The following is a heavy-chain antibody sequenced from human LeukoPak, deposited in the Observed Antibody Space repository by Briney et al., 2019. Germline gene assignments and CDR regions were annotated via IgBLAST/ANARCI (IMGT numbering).Heavy chain of an antibody. V-gene: IGHV1-46*01. CDR1: GYTFTSYY. J-gene: IGHJ4*02. D-gene: IGHD2-15*01. CDR2: IPPSGGST. Sequence: ASVKVSCKASGYTFTSYYMHWVRQAPGQGLEWMGIIPPSGGSTSYAQKFQGRVTMTRDTSTSTVYMELSSLRSEDTAVYYCARGLRIGYCSGGSCSLGYWGQGNLVTVSS. CDR3: ARGLRIGYCSGGSCSLGY.